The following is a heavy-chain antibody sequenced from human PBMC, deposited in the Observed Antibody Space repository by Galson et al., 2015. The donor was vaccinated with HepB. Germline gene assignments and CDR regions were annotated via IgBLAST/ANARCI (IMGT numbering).Heavy chain of an antibody. V-gene: IGHV3-30-3*01. CDR1: GFTFSSYA. J-gene: IGHJ4*02. D-gene: IGHD3-22*01. CDR2: ISYDGSNK. CDR3: ARGEDSSGYYFYDY. Sequence: SLRLSCAASGFTFSSYAMHWVRQAPGKGLEWVAVISYDGSNKYYADSVKGRFTISRDNSKNTLYLQMNSLRAEDTAVYYCARGEDSSGYYFYDYWGQGTLVTVSS.